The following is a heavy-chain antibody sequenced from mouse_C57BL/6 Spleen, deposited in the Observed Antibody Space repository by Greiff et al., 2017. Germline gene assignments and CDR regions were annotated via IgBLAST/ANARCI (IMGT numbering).Heavy chain of an antibody. J-gene: IGHJ3*01. D-gene: IGHD2-1*01. Sequence: EVQRVESGEGLVKPGGSLKLSCAASGFTFSSYAMSWVRQTPEKRLEWVAYISSGGGYIYYADTVKGRFTISRDNARNTLYLQLSSLKSEDTAMYYCTRGGGKAFAYWGQGTLVTVSA. CDR1: GFTFSSYA. V-gene: IGHV5-9-1*02. CDR2: ISSGGGYI. CDR3: TRGGGKAFAY.